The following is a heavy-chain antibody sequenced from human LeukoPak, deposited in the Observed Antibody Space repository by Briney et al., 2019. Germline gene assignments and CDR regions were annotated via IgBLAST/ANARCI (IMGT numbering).Heavy chain of an antibody. V-gene: IGHV1-18*01. CDR2: ISAYNGDT. D-gene: IGHD2-2*02. Sequence: ASVKVSCKASGYTFNTYGIIWVRQAPGQGLEWMGWISAYNGDTTYAQKLQGRVTLTTDASTSTAYMELSSLRSDDTAMYYCATRTVPTAIHSAFDIWGQGTMVTVSS. CDR1: GYTFNTYG. J-gene: IGHJ3*02. CDR3: ATRTVPTAIHSAFDI.